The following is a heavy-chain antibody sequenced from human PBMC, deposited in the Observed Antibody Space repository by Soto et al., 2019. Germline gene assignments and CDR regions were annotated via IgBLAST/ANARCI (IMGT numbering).Heavy chain of an antibody. CDR1: GFTFSSYE. Sequence: GGSLRLSCAASGFTFSSYEMNWVRQAPGKGLEWVSYISSSGSTIYYADSVKGRFTISRDNAKNSLYLQMNSLRAEDTAVYYCARVGNYYYDSSGPSAFDYWGQGTLVTVSS. CDR3: ARVGNYYYDSSGPSAFDY. CDR2: ISSSGSTI. J-gene: IGHJ4*02. D-gene: IGHD3-22*01. V-gene: IGHV3-48*03.